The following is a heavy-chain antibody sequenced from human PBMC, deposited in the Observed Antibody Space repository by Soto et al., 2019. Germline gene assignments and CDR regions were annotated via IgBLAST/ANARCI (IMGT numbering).Heavy chain of an antibody. J-gene: IGHJ5*02. Sequence: GGPLRLSCAASGFTFDRYAMSWVRQAPGKGLEWVSAISGRGGSTYYADSVKGRFTISRDNSKNTLYLRMNSLRAEDTAVYYCAKGGEEWLRFYGFDPWGQGTLVTASS. CDR3: AKGGEEWLRFYGFDP. CDR2: ISGRGGST. V-gene: IGHV3-23*01. D-gene: IGHD5-12*01. CDR1: GFTFDRYA.